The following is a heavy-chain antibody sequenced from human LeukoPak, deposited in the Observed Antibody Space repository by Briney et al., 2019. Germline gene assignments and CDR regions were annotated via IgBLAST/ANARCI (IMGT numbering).Heavy chain of an antibody. CDR3: ASGYCSSTSCSFDY. CDR1: GFTFSSYA. J-gene: IGHJ4*02. CDR2: ISYDGSNK. Sequence: GGSLRLSCAASGFTFSSYAMHWVRQAPGKGLEWVAVISYDGSNKYYADSVKGRFTISRDNSKNTLYLQMNSLRAEDTAVYYCASGYCSSTSCSFDYWGQGTLVTVSS. V-gene: IGHV3-30-3*01. D-gene: IGHD2-2*03.